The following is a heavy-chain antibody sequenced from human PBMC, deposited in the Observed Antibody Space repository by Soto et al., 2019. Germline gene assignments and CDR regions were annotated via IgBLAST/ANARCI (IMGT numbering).Heavy chain of an antibody. Sequence: QVQLQESGPGLVKPSETLSLTCTVSGGSISSYYWSWIRQPPGKGLEWIGYIYYSGSTNYNPSLKSRVTISVDTSKNQFSLKLSSVTAADTAVYYCARSMLGYSESLFDYWGQGTLVTVSS. D-gene: IGHD2-15*01. CDR2: IYYSGST. V-gene: IGHV4-59*08. J-gene: IGHJ4*02. CDR1: GGSISSYY. CDR3: ARSMLGYSESLFDY.